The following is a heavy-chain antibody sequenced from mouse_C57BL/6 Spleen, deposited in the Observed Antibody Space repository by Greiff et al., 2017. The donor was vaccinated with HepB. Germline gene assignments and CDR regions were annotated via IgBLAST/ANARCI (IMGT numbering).Heavy chain of an antibody. J-gene: IGHJ3*01. CDR3: ASHEAYYGSSYGRWFAY. V-gene: IGHV1-62-2*01. Sequence: VQLQQSGAELVKPGASVKLSCKASGYTFTEYTIHWVKQRSGQGLEWIGWFYPGSGSIKYNEKFKDKATLTADKSSSTVYMELSRLTSEDSAVYFCASHEAYYGSSYGRWFAYWGQGTLVTVSA. CDR2: FYPGSGSI. CDR1: GYTFTEYT. D-gene: IGHD1-1*01.